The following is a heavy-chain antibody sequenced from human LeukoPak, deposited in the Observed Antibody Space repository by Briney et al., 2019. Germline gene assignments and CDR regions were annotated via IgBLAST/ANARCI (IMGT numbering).Heavy chain of an antibody. CDR3: ARGAARGIYYYGMDV. J-gene: IGHJ6*02. D-gene: IGHD6-6*01. Sequence: GGSLRLSCAASGFTFSSYGMHWVRQAPGKGLEWVAVIWYDGSNKYYADSVKGRFTISRDNSKNTLYLRMNSLRAEDTAVYYCARGAARGIYYYGMDVWGQGTTVTVSS. CDR2: IWYDGSNK. CDR1: GFTFSSYG. V-gene: IGHV3-33*01.